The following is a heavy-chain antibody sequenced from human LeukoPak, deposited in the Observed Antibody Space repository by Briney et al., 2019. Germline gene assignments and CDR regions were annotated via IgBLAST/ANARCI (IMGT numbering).Heavy chain of an antibody. J-gene: IGHJ4*02. Sequence: GESLKISCKGSGYSFTSYWIGWVRQMPGKGLEWMGIIYPGDSDTRYSPSFQGQVTISADKSISTAYLQWSSLKASDTAMYYCARRMYYYDSSGYYWNYWGQGTLVTVSS. CDR1: GYSFTSYW. D-gene: IGHD3-22*01. CDR3: ARRMYYYDSSGYYWNY. V-gene: IGHV5-51*01. CDR2: IYPGDSDT.